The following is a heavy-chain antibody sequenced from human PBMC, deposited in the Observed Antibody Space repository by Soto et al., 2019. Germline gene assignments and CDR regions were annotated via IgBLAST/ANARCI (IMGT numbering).Heavy chain of an antibody. CDR1: GFTFSSYW. J-gene: IGHJ4*02. CDR3: ARVTPGSACGGDCYLNGFDY. CDR2: IKQDGSEK. D-gene: IGHD2-21*02. V-gene: IGHV3-7*01. Sequence: EVQLVESGGGLVQPGGSLRLSCVDSGFTFSSYWMSWVRQVPGKGLEWVANIKQDGSEKYYVNSVKGRFTISRDNAKNSLYLQMNSLRAEDTAVYYCARVTPGSACGGDCYLNGFDYWGQGTLVTVSS.